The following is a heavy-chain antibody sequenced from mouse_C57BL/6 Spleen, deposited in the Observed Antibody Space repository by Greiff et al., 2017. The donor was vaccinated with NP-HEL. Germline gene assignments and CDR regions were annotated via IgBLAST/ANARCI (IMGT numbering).Heavy chain of an antibody. J-gene: IGHJ3*01. D-gene: IGHD3-3*01. Sequence: EVKVVESGGGLVKPGGSLKLSCAASGFTFSDYGMHWVRQAPEKGLEWVAYISSGSSTIYYADTVKGRFTISRDNAKNTLFLQMTSLRSEDTAMYYCAREGWDVWFAYWGQGTLVTVSA. CDR3: AREGWDVWFAY. CDR1: GFTFSDYG. V-gene: IGHV5-17*01. CDR2: ISSGSSTI.